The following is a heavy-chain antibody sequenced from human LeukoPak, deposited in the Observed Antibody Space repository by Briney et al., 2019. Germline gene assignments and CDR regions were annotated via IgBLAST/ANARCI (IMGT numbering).Heavy chain of an antibody. CDR2: IYYSGST. CDR3: ARQFPYYDILTGYYHALDAFDI. V-gene: IGHV4-39*01. J-gene: IGHJ3*02. D-gene: IGHD3-9*01. Sequence: SETLSLTCTVSGGSISSSSYHWGWIRQPPGKGLEWIGSIYYSGSTYYNPSLKSRVTISVDTSKNQFSLKLSSVTAADTAVYYCARQFPYYDILTGYYHALDAFDIWGQGTMVTVSS. CDR1: GGSISSSSYH.